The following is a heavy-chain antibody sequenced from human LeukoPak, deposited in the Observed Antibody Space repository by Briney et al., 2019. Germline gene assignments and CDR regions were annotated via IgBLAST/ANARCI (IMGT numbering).Heavy chain of an antibody. CDR1: GGSISSGSYY. CDR2: IYTSGST. V-gene: IGHV4-61*02. J-gene: IGHJ4*02. Sequence: SQTLSLTCTVSGGSISSGSYYWSWIRQPAGKGLEWIGRIYTSGSTNYNPSLKSRVTISVDTSKNQFSLKLSSVTAADTAVYYCARRRDLYSGSYYPFDYWGQGTLVTVSS. CDR3: ARRRDLYSGSYYPFDY. D-gene: IGHD1-26*01.